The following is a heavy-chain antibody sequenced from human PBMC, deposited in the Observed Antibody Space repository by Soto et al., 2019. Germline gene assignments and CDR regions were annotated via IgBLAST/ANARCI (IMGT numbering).Heavy chain of an antibody. CDR2: IDQEGSDK. J-gene: IGHJ4*02. CDR3: ARDTPYSSSWGPLDS. Sequence: PGGSLRLSGAASVFSFKSYWMSWVRQAPGKGLEWVGNIDQEGSDKFYVGSVKGRFTISRDNAKNSLYLQMNSLRAEDTAVYYCARDTPYSSSWGPLDSWGQGILVTVSS. V-gene: IGHV3-7*01. CDR1: VFSFKSYW. D-gene: IGHD6-13*01.